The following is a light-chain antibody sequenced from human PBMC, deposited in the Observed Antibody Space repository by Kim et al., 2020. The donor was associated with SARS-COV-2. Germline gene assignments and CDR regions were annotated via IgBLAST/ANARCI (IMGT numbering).Light chain of an antibody. V-gene: IGKV3-15*01. CDR1: QSVSSK. J-gene: IGKJ1*01. CDR3: QQYDDRPRT. CDR2: GAS. Sequence: EVVMTQSPATLSVSPGERATLSCRASQSVSSKLAWYQQKHGQAPRLLIYGASTRATGIPARFSGTGSGTEFTLTISSLQSEDIAVYYCQQYDDRPRTFGQGTKVDIK.